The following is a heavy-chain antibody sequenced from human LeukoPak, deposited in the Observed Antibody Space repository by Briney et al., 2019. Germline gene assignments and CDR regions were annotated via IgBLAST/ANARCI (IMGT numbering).Heavy chain of an antibody. CDR3: ARGVCSSTSCYTYYFDY. J-gene: IGHJ4*02. CDR1: GGTFSSYA. V-gene: IGHV1-69*01. D-gene: IGHD2-2*02. CDR2: IIPIFGTA. Sequence: ASAKVSCKASGGTFSSYAISWVRQAPGQGLEWMGGIIPIFGTANYAQKFQGRVTITADESTSTAYMELSSLRSEDTAVYYCARGVCSSTSCYTYYFDYWGQGTLVTVSS.